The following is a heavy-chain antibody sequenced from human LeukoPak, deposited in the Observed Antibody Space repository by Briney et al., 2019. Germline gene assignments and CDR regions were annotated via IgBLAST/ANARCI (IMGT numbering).Heavy chain of an antibody. CDR1: GSTFTSYW. CDR3: ARLIIRSTMIRGGLQDYWQDY. D-gene: IGHD3-10*01. V-gene: IGHV5-51*01. J-gene: IGHJ4*02. Sequence: TRGGSLQISRQGSGSTFTSYWIGWVRQVPGKGLEWMGIIYAGDSDTRYSPSFQGQVTISADNSISTAYLQWSSLKASDTAIYYCARLIIRSTMIRGGLQDYWQDYWGQRTLVTVSS. CDR2: IYAGDSDT.